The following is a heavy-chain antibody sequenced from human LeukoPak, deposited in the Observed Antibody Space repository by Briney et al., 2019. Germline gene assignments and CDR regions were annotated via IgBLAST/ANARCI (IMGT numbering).Heavy chain of an antibody. CDR3: ARRGYGSGSQIYRYYYYYMDV. CDR1: GYTFTSYD. D-gene: IGHD3-10*01. Sequence: ASVKVSCKASGYTFTSYDINWVRQATGQGLEWMGWMNPNSGNTGYAQKFQGRVTMTRNTSISTAYMELSSLRSEDTAVYYCARRGYGSGSQIYRYYYYYMDVWGKGTTVTVSS. CDR2: MNPNSGNT. J-gene: IGHJ6*03. V-gene: IGHV1-8*01.